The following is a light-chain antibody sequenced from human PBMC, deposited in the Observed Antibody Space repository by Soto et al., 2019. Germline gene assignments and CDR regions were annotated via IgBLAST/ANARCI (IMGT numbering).Light chain of an antibody. J-gene: IGKJ4*01. CDR1: QSIGRF. CDR3: QQSFNTPLT. CDR2: VAS. Sequence: DIQMTQSPSSLSASVGDRVTITCRTSQSIGRFLNWHQQKPGKAPNVLINVASTLRSGVPSRFSGSGSGTDFNLTINSLQPEDFATYFCQQSFNTPLTFGGGTKVEIK. V-gene: IGKV1-39*01.